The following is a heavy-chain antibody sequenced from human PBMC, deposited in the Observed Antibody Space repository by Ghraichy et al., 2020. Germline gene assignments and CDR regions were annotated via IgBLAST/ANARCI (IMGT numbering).Heavy chain of an antibody. D-gene: IGHD2-15*01. CDR1: GFSFSSYS. Sequence: GGSLRLSCAASGFSFSSYSMNWVRQAPGKGLEWVSFISSSSSYIYYADSVKGRFTISRDNVKNSLFLQMASLRAEDTAVYYCARGYCDGGSCYRGSAGLFSFDYWGQGTLVTVSS. CDR2: ISSSSSYI. J-gene: IGHJ4*02. CDR3: ARGYCDGGSCYRGSAGLFSFDY. V-gene: IGHV3-21*01.